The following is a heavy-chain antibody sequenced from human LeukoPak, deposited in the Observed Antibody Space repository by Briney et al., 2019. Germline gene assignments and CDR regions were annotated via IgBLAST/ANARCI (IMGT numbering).Heavy chain of an antibody. D-gene: IGHD5-18*01. CDR3: ARGPWTPEGYAEYFQH. V-gene: IGHV4-39*07. J-gene: IGHJ1*01. CDR2: IYYSGST. Sequence: PSETLSLTCTVSGGSISSSSYYWGWIRQPPGKGLEWIGSIYYSGSTNYNPSLKSRVTISVDTSKNQFSLKLSSVTAADTAVYYCARGPWTPEGYAEYFQHWGQGTLVTVSS. CDR1: GGSISSSSYY.